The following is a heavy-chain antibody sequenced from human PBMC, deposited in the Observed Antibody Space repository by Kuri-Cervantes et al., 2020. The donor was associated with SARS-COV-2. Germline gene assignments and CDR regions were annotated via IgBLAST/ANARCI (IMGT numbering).Heavy chain of an antibody. V-gene: IGHV4-59*01. Sequence: GSLRLSCTVSGGSISSYYWNWIRQPPGKGLEWIGYIYYSGSTKYNPSLKSRVTISVDMSKNQFSLKLSSVTAADTAVYYCARGIVGYCSGGSCYYFDYWGQGTLVTVSS. CDR1: GGSISSYY. CDR3: ARGIVGYCSGGSCYYFDY. CDR2: IYYSGST. D-gene: IGHD2-15*01. J-gene: IGHJ4*02.